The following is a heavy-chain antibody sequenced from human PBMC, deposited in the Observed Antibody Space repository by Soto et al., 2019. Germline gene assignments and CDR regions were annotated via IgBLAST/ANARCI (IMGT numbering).Heavy chain of an antibody. Sequence: ASVKVSCKASGYTFTSYGISWVRQAPGQGLEWMGWISAYNGNTNYAQKLQGRVTMTTDTSTSTAYMELRSLRSDDTAVYYCAREEYSSSSEGYNWFDPWGQGTLVTVSS. V-gene: IGHV1-18*01. CDR1: GYTFTSYG. CDR3: AREEYSSSSEGYNWFDP. D-gene: IGHD6-6*01. CDR2: ISAYNGNT. J-gene: IGHJ5*02.